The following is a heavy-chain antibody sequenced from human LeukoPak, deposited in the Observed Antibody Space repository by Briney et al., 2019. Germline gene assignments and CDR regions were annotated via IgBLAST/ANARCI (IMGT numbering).Heavy chain of an antibody. V-gene: IGHV3-20*04. Sequence: GGSLRLSCAASGFTFSSYEMNWVRQAPGKGLEWVSGINWNGGSTGYADSVKGRFTISRDNAKNSLYLQMNSLRAEDTALYYCAMLRGIAAAGRGGWGQGTLVTVSS. CDR3: AMLRGIAAAGRGG. CDR1: GFTFSSYE. J-gene: IGHJ4*02. D-gene: IGHD6-13*01. CDR2: INWNGGST.